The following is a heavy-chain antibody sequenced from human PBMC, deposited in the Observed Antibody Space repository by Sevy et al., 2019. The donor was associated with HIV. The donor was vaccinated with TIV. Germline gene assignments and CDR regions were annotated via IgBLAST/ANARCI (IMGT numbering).Heavy chain of an antibody. Sequence: SETLSLTCTVSGVSITSGDHYWSWIRQPPGKGLEWIGYIYYSGSTYYNPSLKSRVTMSVDTSKNQFSLKLSSVTAADTAVYYCASPTDYGMDVWGQGTTDTVSS. J-gene: IGHJ6*02. CDR1: GVSITSGDHY. V-gene: IGHV4-30-4*01. CDR2: IYYSGST. CDR3: ASPTDYGMDV.